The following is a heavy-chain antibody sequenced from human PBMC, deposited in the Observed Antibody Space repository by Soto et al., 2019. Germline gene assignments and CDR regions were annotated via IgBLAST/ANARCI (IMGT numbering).Heavy chain of an antibody. V-gene: IGHV3-23*01. D-gene: IGHD6-25*01. CDR2: ISGTGGTT. CDR1: GFTFSSYA. CDR3: AKFFVETGGSSGWPWSFHF. J-gene: IGHJ4*02. Sequence: EVQLLESGGGLVQPGGSLRLSCAASGFTFSSYAMSWVRQAPGKGLEWVSAISGTGGTTYYEDSVKGRFTISRDNSRNTLHLQMNNLRAEDTAIYYCAKFFVETGGSSGWPWSFHFWGQGTLVTVSS.